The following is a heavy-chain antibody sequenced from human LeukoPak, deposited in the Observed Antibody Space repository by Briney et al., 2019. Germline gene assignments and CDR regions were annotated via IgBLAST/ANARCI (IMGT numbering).Heavy chain of an antibody. CDR3: ARGRYCSADICSGGDAFDI. Sequence: KPSETLSLTCTVSGGSINNYYWSWLRQPAGKGLEWIGRIYTRGSTNYNPSLKSRVTMSVDTSKNQFSLKLSSVTAADTAVYYCARGRYCSADICSGGDAFDIWAKGQWSPSLQ. V-gene: IGHV4-4*07. CDR2: IYTRGST. D-gene: IGHD2-15*01. CDR1: GGSINNYY. J-gene: IGHJ3*02.